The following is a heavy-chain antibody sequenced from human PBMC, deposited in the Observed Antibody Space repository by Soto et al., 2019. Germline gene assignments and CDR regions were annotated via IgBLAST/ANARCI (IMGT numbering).Heavy chain of an antibody. CDR1: GGSISSGGYY. Sequence: PSETLSLTCTVSGGSISSGGYYWSWIRQHPGKGLEWIGYIYYSGSTYYNPSLKSRVTISVDTSKNQFSLKLSSVTAADTAVYYCARDLVGDYVFDYWGQGTLVTVSS. CDR2: IYYSGST. CDR3: ARDLVGDYVFDY. J-gene: IGHJ4*02. V-gene: IGHV4-31*03. D-gene: IGHD4-17*01.